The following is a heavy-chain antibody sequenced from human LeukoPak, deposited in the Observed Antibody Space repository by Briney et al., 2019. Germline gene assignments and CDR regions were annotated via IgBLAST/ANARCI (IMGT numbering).Heavy chain of an antibody. V-gene: IGHV1-2*02. CDR1: GYTFTGYY. CDR3: ARGSGRHPYDILTIGLGGGDDPEFDY. Sequence: GASVKVSCKASGYTFTGYYMHWVRQAPGQGLEWMGWINPNSGGTNYAQKFQGRVTMTRDTSISTAYMELSRLRSDDTAVYYCARGSGRHPYDILTIGLGGGDDPEFDYWGQGTLVTVSS. J-gene: IGHJ4*02. CDR2: INPNSGGT. D-gene: IGHD3-9*01.